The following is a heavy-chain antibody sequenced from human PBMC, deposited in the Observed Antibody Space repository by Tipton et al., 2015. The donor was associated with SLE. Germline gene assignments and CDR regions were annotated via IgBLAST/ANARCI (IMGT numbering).Heavy chain of an antibody. CDR2: INHSGST. Sequence: TLSLTCAVYGGSFSGYYWSWIRQPPGKGLEWIGEINHSGSTNYNPSLKSRVTISVDTSKNQFSLKLSSVTAADTAVYYCARRGGEIRYYDVGSGSDGAFDIGGQGTRVTVSA. CDR3: ARRGGEIRYYDVGSGSDGAFDI. D-gene: IGHD3-3*01. CDR1: GGSFSGYY. J-gene: IGHJ3*02. V-gene: IGHV4-34*01.